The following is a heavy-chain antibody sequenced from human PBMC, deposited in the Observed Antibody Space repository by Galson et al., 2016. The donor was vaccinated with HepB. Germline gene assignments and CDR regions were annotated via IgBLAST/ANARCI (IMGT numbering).Heavy chain of an antibody. CDR1: GFTFSNYG. V-gene: IGHV3-23*01. CDR3: VQGRTSRAV. Sequence: SLRLSCAASGFTFSNYGMTWVRQAPGKGLEVVSSISRSGDSTDYADSVKGRFTISRDNSKNTLSLQMNSLTADDTVIYYCVQGRTSRAVLGNGTTVTVSS. J-gene: IGHJ6*04. CDR2: ISRSGDST.